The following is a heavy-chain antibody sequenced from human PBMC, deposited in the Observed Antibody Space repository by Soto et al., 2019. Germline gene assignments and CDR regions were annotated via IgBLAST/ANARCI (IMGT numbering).Heavy chain of an antibody. V-gene: IGHV3-23*01. Sequence: EVQLLESGGGLEQPGGALRLSRAASGFTFSTYSMSWVRQAPGYGLEWVLAIIGSGGSTYYADSVKGRFTISRDNSMNTLYLQMNCLRAEDTAVYYCAKEETGTIPFDYWGQGTLVTVSS. CDR1: GFTFSTYS. CDR2: IIGSGGST. J-gene: IGHJ4*02. D-gene: IGHD1-7*01. CDR3: AKEETGTIPFDY.